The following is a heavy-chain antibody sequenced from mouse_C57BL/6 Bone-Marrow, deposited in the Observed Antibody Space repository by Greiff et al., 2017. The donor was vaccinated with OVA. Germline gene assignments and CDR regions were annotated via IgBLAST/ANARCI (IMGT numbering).Heavy chain of an antibody. D-gene: IGHD2-5*01. CDR3: ARVYSNYEAY. CDR1: GYSITSGYY. CDR2: ISYDGSN. Sequence: EVQRVESGPGLVKPSQSLSLTCSVTGYSITSGYYWNWIRQFPGNKLEWMGYISYDGSNNYNPSLKNRISITRDTSKNQFFLKLNSVTTEDTATYYCARVYSNYEAYWGQGTLVTVSA. V-gene: IGHV3-6*01. J-gene: IGHJ3*01.